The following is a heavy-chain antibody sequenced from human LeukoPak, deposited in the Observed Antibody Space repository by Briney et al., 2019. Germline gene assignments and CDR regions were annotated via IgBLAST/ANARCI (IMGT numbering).Heavy chain of an antibody. CDR3: AKARSGITIFGVVPLGMDV. CDR2: ISGSGGST. CDR1: GFIFSSYA. V-gene: IGHV3-23*01. D-gene: IGHD3-3*01. J-gene: IGHJ6*02. Sequence: GGSLRLSCAASGFIFSSYAMNWVRQAPGKGLEWVSVISGSGGSTYYADSVKGRFTISRDNSKNTVYLQMNSLRAEDTAVYYCAKARSGITIFGVVPLGMDVWGQGTTVTVSS.